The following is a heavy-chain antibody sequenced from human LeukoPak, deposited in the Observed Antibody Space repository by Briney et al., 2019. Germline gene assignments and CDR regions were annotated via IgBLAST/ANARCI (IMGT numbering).Heavy chain of an antibody. CDR3: ARGARTEYYDFWSGSSIHFDY. Sequence: GASVKVSCKASGYTFTGYYMHWVRQAPGQGLEWMGIINPSGGSTSYAQKFQGRVTMTRDTSTSTVYMELSSLRSEDTAVYYCARGARTEYYDFWSGSSIHFDYWGQGTLVTVSS. CDR2: INPSGGST. J-gene: IGHJ4*02. CDR1: GYTFTGYY. D-gene: IGHD3-3*01. V-gene: IGHV1-46*01.